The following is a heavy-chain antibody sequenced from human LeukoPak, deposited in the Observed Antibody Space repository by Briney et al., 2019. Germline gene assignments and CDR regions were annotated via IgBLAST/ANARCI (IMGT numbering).Heavy chain of an antibody. V-gene: IGHV3-7*01. J-gene: IGHJ6*02. CDR3: ARSPYSSSWYRYYYYGMDV. CDR2: IKQDGSEK. D-gene: IGHD6-13*01. CDR1: GFTFSSYW. Sequence: GGSLRLSCAASGFTFSSYWMSWVRQAPGKGLEWVANIKQDGSEKYYVDSVKGRFTISRDNAKNSLYLQMNSLRAEDTAVYYCARSPYSSSWYRYYYYGMDVWGQGTTVTVPS.